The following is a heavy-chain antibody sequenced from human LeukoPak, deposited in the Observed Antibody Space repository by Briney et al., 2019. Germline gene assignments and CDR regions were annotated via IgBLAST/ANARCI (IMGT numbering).Heavy chain of an antibody. Sequence: PSETLSLTCAVYGGSFSGYYWSWIRQPPGKGLEWIGEINHSGSTNYNPSLKSRVTISVDTSKNQFSLKLSSVTAADTAVYYCARHRNLSGFDYWGQGTLVTVSS. D-gene: IGHD3-10*01. CDR1: GGSFSGYY. CDR3: ARHRNLSGFDY. J-gene: IGHJ4*02. CDR2: INHSGST. V-gene: IGHV4-34*01.